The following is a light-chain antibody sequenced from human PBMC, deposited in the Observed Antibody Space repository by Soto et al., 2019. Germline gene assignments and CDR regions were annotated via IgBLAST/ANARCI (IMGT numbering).Light chain of an antibody. Sequence: QSVLTQPASVSGSPGQSITISCTGTSSDVGGYNYVSWYQQHPGKAPKLMIYDVTNRPSGVSNRFSGSKSGNTASLTSSGLQAEDEADYYCSSDTSSSTYVFGTGTKLTVL. J-gene: IGLJ1*01. CDR3: SSDTSSSTYV. CDR2: DVT. V-gene: IGLV2-14*01. CDR1: SSDVGGYNY.